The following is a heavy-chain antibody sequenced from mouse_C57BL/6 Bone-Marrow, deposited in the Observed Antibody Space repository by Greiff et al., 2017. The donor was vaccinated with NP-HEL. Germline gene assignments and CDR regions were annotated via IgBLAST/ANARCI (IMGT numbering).Heavy chain of an antibody. Sequence: EVKLQESGPVLVKPGASVKMSCKASGYTFTDYYMNWVKQSHGRSLEWIGVINPYNGGTSYNQKFKGKATLTVDKSSSTTYMELNSLTSEDSAVYYCASENGYPSYWYFDVWGTGTTVTVSS. V-gene: IGHV1-19*01. CDR1: GYTFTDYY. CDR3: ASENGYPSYWYFDV. CDR2: INPYNGGT. D-gene: IGHD2-2*01. J-gene: IGHJ1*03.